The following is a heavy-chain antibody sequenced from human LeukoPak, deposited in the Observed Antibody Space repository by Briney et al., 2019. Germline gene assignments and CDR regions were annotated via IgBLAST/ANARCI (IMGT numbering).Heavy chain of an antibody. V-gene: IGHV1-69*13. Sequence: ASVKVSCKASGGTFSSYAISWVRQAPGQGLEWMGGIIPIFGTANYAQKFQGRVTITADESTSTAYMELSSLRSEDTAVYYCARSEARIAAAGTRYYYYYYYMDVWGKGTTVTVSS. CDR3: ARSEARIAAAGTRYYYYYYYMDV. CDR1: GGTFSSYA. J-gene: IGHJ6*03. CDR2: IIPIFGTA. D-gene: IGHD6-13*01.